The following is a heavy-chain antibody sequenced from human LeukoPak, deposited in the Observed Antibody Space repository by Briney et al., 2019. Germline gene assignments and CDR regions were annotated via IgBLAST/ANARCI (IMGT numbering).Heavy chain of an antibody. J-gene: IGHJ4*02. Sequence: PGGSLRLSCAASGFTFSSYGMHWVRQAPGKRLEWVAVLSYDGSDKYYADSVKGRFTISRDNSKNTLYLQMNSLRAEDTAVYYCAKGYTDFDCWGQGTLVTVSS. D-gene: IGHD3-16*02. CDR2: LSYDGSDK. CDR3: AKGYTDFDC. V-gene: IGHV3-30*18. CDR1: GFTFSSYG.